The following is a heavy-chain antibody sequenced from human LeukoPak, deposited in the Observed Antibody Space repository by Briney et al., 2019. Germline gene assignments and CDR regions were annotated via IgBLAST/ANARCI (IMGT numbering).Heavy chain of an antibody. J-gene: IGHJ5*02. CDR2: IYYSGST. CDR3: AREGGDYGAWFDP. Sequence: SETLSLTCTVSGSSISSSDSYWSWIRQPPGKGLEWIGYIYYSGSTYYNPSLKSRVTISVDTSKNQFSLKLSSVTAADTAMYYCAREGGDYGAWFDPWGQGTLVTVSS. CDR1: GSSISSSDSY. V-gene: IGHV4-30-4*08. D-gene: IGHD4-17*01.